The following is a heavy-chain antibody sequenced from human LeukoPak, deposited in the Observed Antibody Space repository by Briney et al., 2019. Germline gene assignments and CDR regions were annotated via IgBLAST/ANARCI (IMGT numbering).Heavy chain of an antibody. V-gene: IGHV1-2*02. CDR1: GYTFTGYY. J-gene: IGHJ1*01. D-gene: IGHD3-10*01. CDR3: APGMVRGVIGSEYFQH. CDR2: INPNSGGT. Sequence: GASVKVSCKASGYTFTGYYMHWVRQAPGQGLEWMGWINPNSGGTNYAQKFQGRVTMTRDTSISTAYMELSRLRSDDTAVYYCAPGMVRGVIGSEYFQHWGQGTLVTVSS.